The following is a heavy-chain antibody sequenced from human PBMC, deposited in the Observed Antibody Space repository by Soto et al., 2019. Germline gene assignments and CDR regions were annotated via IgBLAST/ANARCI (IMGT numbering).Heavy chain of an antibody. CDR2: IYSSGST. D-gene: IGHD2-21*02. Sequence: SETLSLTCTVSGGSMNNYIWNWIRQPPGKRMKWIGHIYSSGSTEYNPSLESRVTISVDTSKNQFSLKLISMASADTAIYFCARRAVAVSTIREDNWLDPWGQGTLVTVSS. CDR1: GGSMNNYI. CDR3: ARRAVAVSTIREDNWLDP. V-gene: IGHV4-59*01. J-gene: IGHJ5*02.